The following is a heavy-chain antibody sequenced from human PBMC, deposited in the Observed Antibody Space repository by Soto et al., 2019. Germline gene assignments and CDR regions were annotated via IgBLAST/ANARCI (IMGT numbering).Heavy chain of an antibody. CDR2: IYYSGST. CDR1: GGYIVSGGYY. Sequence: PSEPLSLLCTVFGGYIVSGGYYWSWISKHPGKGLEWIGYIYYSGSTYYNPSLKSRVTISVDTSKNQFSLKLSSVTAADTAVYYCARGAHSSGYYDVDYWGQGTLVTVSS. CDR3: ARGAHSSGYYDVDY. J-gene: IGHJ4*02. D-gene: IGHD3-22*01. V-gene: IGHV4-31*03.